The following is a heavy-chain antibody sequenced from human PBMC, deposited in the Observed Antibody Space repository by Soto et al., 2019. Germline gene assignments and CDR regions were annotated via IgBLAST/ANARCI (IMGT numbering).Heavy chain of an antibody. CDR2: ISPESDKA. J-gene: IGHJ4*02. CDR3: TIDLFFISPSTVTTDAY. V-gene: IGHV1-18*01. CDR1: GYTFTSFG. Sequence: VQLVQSGAEVKKPGASVRVSCKASGYTFTSFGLSWVRQAPGQGHEWMGWISPESDKATYAHKFQGRITMTTDTSATTAYMDLRSLRSDDTAVYYCTIDLFFISPSTVTTDAYWGQGTLVSVS. D-gene: IGHD4-17*01.